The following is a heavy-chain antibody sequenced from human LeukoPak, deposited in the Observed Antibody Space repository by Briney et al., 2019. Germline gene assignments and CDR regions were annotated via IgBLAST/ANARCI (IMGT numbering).Heavy chain of an antibody. CDR1: GFTFSSYG. J-gene: IGHJ4*02. Sequence: PGRSLRLSCAASGFTFSSYGMHWVRQAPGKGLEWVAVIWYDGSNKYYADSVKGRFTISRDNSKNTLYLQMNSLRAEDTAVYYCARDSRRGLWPLGYWGQGTLATVSS. CDR3: ARDSRRGLWPLGY. V-gene: IGHV3-33*01. CDR2: IWYDGSNK. D-gene: IGHD2/OR15-2a*01.